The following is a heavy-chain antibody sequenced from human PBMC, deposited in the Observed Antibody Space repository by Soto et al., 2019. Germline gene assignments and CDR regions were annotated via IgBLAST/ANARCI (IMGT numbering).Heavy chain of an antibody. Sequence: ASVKVSCKASGYTFTSYYMHWVRQAPGQGLEWMGIINPSGGSTSYAQKFQGRVTMTRDTSTSTVYMELNSLRAEDTAVYYCAREYGGVITMVRSIRAPFDYWGQGTLVTVSS. J-gene: IGHJ4*02. CDR1: GYTFTSYY. CDR3: AREYGGVITMVRSIRAPFDY. D-gene: IGHD3-10*01. CDR2: INPSGGST. V-gene: IGHV1-46*01.